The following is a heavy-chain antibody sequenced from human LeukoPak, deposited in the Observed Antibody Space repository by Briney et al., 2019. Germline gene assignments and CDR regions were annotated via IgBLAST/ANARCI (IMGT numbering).Heavy chain of an antibody. CDR2: INHSGST. Sequence: SETLSPTCAVYGGSFSGYYWSCIRQPPGKGLEWIGKINHSGSTNYNPSLKSRVTISVDTSKNQFSLKLTSVTAADTAVYYCARGKAMDVWGHGTTVTVSS. CDR3: ARGKAMDV. CDR1: GGSFSGYY. V-gene: IGHV4-34*01. J-gene: IGHJ6*02.